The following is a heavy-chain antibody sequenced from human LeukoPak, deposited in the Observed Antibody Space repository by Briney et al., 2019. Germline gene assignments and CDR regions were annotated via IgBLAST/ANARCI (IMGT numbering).Heavy chain of an antibody. CDR3: STADGN. CDR2: IKSQIDGGTT. Sequence: GGSLRLSCAASGFTFSNAWMSWVCHAPGKGLERVGRIKSQIDGGTTDYAAPVKGRFTISRDDSKNMLFLQMNSLKTEDTAVYYCSTADGNWGQGTLVTVSS. V-gene: IGHV3-15*01. J-gene: IGHJ4*02. CDR1: GFTFSNAW.